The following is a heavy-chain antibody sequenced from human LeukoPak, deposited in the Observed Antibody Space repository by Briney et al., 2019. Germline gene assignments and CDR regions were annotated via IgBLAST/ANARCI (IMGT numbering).Heavy chain of an antibody. D-gene: IGHD3-10*01. CDR1: GFTISSYD. J-gene: IGHJ4*02. V-gene: IGHV3-23*01. CDR2: ITDNGVST. CDR3: AKDLRVH. Sequence: GGSLRLSCAASGFTISSYDMSWVRQAPGKGLEWVSSITDNGVSTYYADSVKGRFTISRDNSKNMLYLQMNSLRAEDTALYYCAKDLRVHWGQGTLVTISS.